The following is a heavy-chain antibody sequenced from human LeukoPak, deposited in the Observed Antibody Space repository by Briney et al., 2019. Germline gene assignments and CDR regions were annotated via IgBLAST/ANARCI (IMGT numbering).Heavy chain of an antibody. J-gene: IGHJ4*02. CDR2: ISGSGGTT. Sequence: PGGSLRLSCAASGFTFSNYAMSWVRQAPGKGLEWVSGISGSGGTTYYADSVKGRFTISRDNSKNTLFLQMNSLRAEDTAVYYCSRLRGYSYGYADYWGQGTLVTVSS. D-gene: IGHD5-18*01. CDR3: SRLRGYSYGYADY. V-gene: IGHV3-23*01. CDR1: GFTFSNYA.